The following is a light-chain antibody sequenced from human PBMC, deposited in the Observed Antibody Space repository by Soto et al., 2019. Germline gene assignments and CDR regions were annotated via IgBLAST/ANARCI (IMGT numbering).Light chain of an antibody. Sequence: DVVMTQSPLSLPVTLGQPASISCRYSQSLVSSDGKTYLNWFHQRPGQSPRRLIYKVSNRDSGVPDRFSGSGSGTEFTLTISRVEAEDAGVYYCMKAAQGPRTFGPGTKVDIK. V-gene: IGKV2-30*01. J-gene: IGKJ3*01. CDR1: QSLVSSDGKTY. CDR3: MKAAQGPRT. CDR2: KVS.